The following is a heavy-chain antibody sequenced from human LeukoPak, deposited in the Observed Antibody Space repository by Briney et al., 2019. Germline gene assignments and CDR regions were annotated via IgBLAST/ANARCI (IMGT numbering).Heavy chain of an antibody. J-gene: IGHJ4*02. V-gene: IGHV1-69-2*01. Sequence: ASVTVSCKASAYIFIDYYIHWVQQAPGKGREWMGRVDPEDGEAIYAEKFQDRVTLSADTSTDTSYMELSSLRAEDTAVYYCSVSMSTIDYWGQGTLVTVSS. CDR2: VDPEDGEA. CDR3: SVSMSTIDY. CDR1: AYIFIDYY. D-gene: IGHD2/OR15-2a*01.